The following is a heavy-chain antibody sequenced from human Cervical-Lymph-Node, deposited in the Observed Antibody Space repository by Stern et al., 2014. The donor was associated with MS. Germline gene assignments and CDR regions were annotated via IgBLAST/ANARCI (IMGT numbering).Heavy chain of an antibody. Sequence: QVQLVESGPGLVKPSQTLSLTCTVSGGSISSGGYYWSWIRQHPGKGLEWIGYICYSGRTYYTPSLKSRVSISVDTSKNQFSLKVRSVTAADTAVYYCARVVYDFWSGYYTLDYWGQGTLVTVSS. CDR1: GGSISSGGYY. V-gene: IGHV4-31*03. D-gene: IGHD3-3*01. J-gene: IGHJ4*02. CDR2: ICYSGRT. CDR3: ARVVYDFWSGYYTLDY.